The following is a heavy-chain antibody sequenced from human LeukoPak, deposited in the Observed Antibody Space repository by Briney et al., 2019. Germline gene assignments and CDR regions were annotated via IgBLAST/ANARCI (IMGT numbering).Heavy chain of an antibody. CDR3: AKDPLIAAWQTYFDY. CDR2: ISGSGGST. CDR1: GFNFSSYA. D-gene: IGHD6-13*01. V-gene: IGHV3-23*01. J-gene: IGHJ4*02. Sequence: GGSLRLSCAASGFNFSSYAMSWVRQAPGKGLEWVSAISGSGGSTYYADSVKGRFTISRDNSKNTLYLQMNSLRAEDTAVYYCAKDPLIAAWQTYFDYWGQGTLVTVSS.